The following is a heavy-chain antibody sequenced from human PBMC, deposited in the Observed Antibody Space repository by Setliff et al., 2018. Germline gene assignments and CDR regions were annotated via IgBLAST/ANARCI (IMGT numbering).Heavy chain of an antibody. Sequence: SETLSLTCTVSGGSIGSSYWSWIRQPPGKRLEWIGYIYTSGGTNYNPSLKSRVTISVDMSKNQFSLKLSSVIAADTAVYYCARGVSSVSWTPRYWGRGILVTGS. CDR1: GGSIGSSY. CDR2: IYTSGGT. J-gene: IGHJ4*02. D-gene: IGHD6-19*01. V-gene: IGHV4-4*08. CDR3: ARGVSSVSWTPRY.